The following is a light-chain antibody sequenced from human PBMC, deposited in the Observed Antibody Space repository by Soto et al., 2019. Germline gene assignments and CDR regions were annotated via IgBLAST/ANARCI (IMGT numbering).Light chain of an antibody. J-gene: IGKJ4*01. CDR2: TAA. Sequence: DIQITQSLSTLFASVGARVTIPCRASQRFSSWLAWNQQKPGKAPKPLIHTAATLESGVPSRFSGSGSGTEFTLTISSLQPDDFATYYCQQYNGYSGLTFGGGTKVEIK. V-gene: IGKV1-5*03. CDR3: QQYNGYSGLT. CDR1: QRFSSW.